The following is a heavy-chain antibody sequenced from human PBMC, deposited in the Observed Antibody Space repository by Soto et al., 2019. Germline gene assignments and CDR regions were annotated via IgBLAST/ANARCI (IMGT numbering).Heavy chain of an antibody. CDR3: AKDEGGPPYPTTWDH. V-gene: IGHV3-7*05. Sequence: PGGSLRLSCAASGFTFSNYLVSWVRQAPGKGLEWVANINQDGSEKYSVDSVKGRFIISRDNAKNSLYLQMNSLRAEDTALYYCAKDEGGPPYPTTWDHWGQGTLVTVSS. D-gene: IGHD4-17*01. J-gene: IGHJ4*02. CDR2: INQDGSEK. CDR1: GFTFSNYL.